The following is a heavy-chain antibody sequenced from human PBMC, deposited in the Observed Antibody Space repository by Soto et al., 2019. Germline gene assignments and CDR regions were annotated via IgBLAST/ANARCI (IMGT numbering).Heavy chain of an antibody. CDR2: ISSSSSYI. Sequence: GSLRLSCAASGFTFSSYSMNWVRQAPGKGLEWVSSISSSSSYIYYADSVKGRFTISRDNAKNSLYLQMNSLRAEDTAVYYCAREAVTPLSMDVWGQGTTVTVSS. D-gene: IGHD4-4*01. J-gene: IGHJ6*02. V-gene: IGHV3-21*01. CDR3: AREAVTPLSMDV. CDR1: GFTFSSYS.